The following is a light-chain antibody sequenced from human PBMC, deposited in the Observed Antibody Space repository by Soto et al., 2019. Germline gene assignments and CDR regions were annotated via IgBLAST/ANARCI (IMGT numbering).Light chain of an antibody. Sequence: QSALTQPRSVSGSPGQSVTISCTGTSSDVGGYNYVSWYQQHPGKAPKLIIYDVNKRPSGVPDRFSGSKSGNTASLTISGLQADDEADYYCCSYAGSYTYWVFGGGTKLTVL. CDR3: CSYAGSYTYWV. CDR2: DVN. CDR1: SSDVGGYNY. J-gene: IGLJ3*02. V-gene: IGLV2-11*01.